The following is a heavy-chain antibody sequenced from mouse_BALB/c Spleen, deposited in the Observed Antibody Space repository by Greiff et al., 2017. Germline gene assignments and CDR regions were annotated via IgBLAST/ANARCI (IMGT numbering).Heavy chain of an antibody. CDR1: GYSITSGYF. D-gene: IGHD1-2*01. J-gene: IGHJ4*01. CDR2: ISYDGSN. Sequence: EVKLQESGPGLVKPSQSLSLTCSVTGYSITSGYFWNWIRQFPGNKLEWMGYISYDGSNNYNPSLKNRISITRDTSKNQFFLKLNSVTTEDTATYYCARVTTATAMDYWGQGTSVTVSS. V-gene: IGHV3-6*02. CDR3: ARVTTATAMDY.